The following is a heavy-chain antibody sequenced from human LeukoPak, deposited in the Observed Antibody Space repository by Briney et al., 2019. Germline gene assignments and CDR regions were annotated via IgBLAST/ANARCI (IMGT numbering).Heavy chain of an antibody. V-gene: IGHV3-23*01. CDR3: AKDEQVDYGESYLPFDP. D-gene: IGHD3-10*01. Sequence: GSLRLSCAASGFTFSSYAMGWVRQAPGKGLEWGSAIRGSGGSTYYADSVKGRFTISRDNSKNTLYLQMNSLRAEDTAVYYCAKDEQVDYGESYLPFDPWGQGTLVTVSS. CDR2: IRGSGGST. CDR1: GFTFSSYA. J-gene: IGHJ5*02.